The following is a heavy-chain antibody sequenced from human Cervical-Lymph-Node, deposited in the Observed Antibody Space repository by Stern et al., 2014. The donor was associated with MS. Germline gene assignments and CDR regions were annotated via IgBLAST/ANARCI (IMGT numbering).Heavy chain of an antibody. J-gene: IGHJ4*02. CDR1: GFSLSDYG. D-gene: IGHD3-22*01. V-gene: IGHV3-21*01. Sequence: EVQLEESGGGLVKPGGSLRLSCAASGFSLSDYGMNWVRQAPGKGLEWVSSISATSSYIYYADSVRGRFTISRDNAKNSVYLQMNSLRAEDTAMYYCARGGDYYDDSAHWGQGAPVTVSS. CDR2: ISATSSYI. CDR3: ARGGDYYDDSAH.